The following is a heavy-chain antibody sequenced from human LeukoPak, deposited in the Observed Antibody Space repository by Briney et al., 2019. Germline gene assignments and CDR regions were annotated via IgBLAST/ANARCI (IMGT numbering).Heavy chain of an antibody. V-gene: IGHV3-74*01. CDR2: INSDGGRT. CDR1: GFTFSSYW. Sequence: AGGSLRFSGAASGFTFSSYWMDWVGQAPGKGLVWVSRINSDGGRTRYADSVKGRFTISRDNAKNTLYLQMNSLRAEDTDVYYCARGGNQYYDFWSGYTCWFDPWGQGTLVTVSS. CDR3: ARGGNQYYDFWSGYTCWFDP. J-gene: IGHJ5*02. D-gene: IGHD3-3*01.